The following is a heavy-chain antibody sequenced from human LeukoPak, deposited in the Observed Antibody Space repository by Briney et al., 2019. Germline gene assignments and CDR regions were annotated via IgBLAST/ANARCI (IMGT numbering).Heavy chain of an antibody. V-gene: IGHV5-10-1*01. CDR3: ARIGPTPHYYYGMDV. CDR1: GYSFTSYW. Sequence: GASLKISCKGSGYSFTSYWISWVRQMPGKGLEWMGRIDPSDSYTNYSPSFQGHVTISADKSISTAYLQWSSLKASDTAMYYCARIGPTPHYYYGMDVWGQGTTVTVSS. D-gene: IGHD3-16*01. J-gene: IGHJ6*02. CDR2: IDPSDSYT.